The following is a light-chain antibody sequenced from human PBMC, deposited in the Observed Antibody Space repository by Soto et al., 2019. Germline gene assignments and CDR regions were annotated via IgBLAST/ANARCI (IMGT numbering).Light chain of an antibody. V-gene: IGKV3-15*01. J-gene: IGKJ1*01. Sequence: IVMTQSPGTLSVSPWERVTLSCRASQSVSSKLVWYQRKPGQAPRLLTYDASTRATGIPGRFSGSGPGTEFTLTISSLQSEDFAVYYCQQYNNWPWTFGQGTKVDIK. CDR2: DAS. CDR1: QSVSSK. CDR3: QQYNNWPWT.